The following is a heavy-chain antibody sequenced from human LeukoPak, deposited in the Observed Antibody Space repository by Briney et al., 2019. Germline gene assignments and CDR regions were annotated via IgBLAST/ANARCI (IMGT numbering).Heavy chain of an antibody. CDR3: ASASLLWTIDY. Sequence: GGSLKISCKGSGYSFTNYWIGWVRQLPGKGLEWMGIIYPGDSDTRYSPSFQGQVTISAGKSISTAYLQWSSLKASDTAVYYCASASLLWTIDYWGQGTLVTVSS. D-gene: IGHD2-2*01. CDR1: GYSFTNYW. V-gene: IGHV5-51*01. J-gene: IGHJ4*02. CDR2: IYPGDSDT.